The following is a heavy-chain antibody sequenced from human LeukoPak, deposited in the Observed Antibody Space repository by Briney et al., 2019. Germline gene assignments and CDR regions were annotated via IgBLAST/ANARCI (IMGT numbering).Heavy chain of an antibody. CDR1: GFSFGDYG. Sequence: GGSLRLSCAASGFSFGDYGMSWVRQAPGKGLEWVSGINWSGLTTGYVGSVKGRFTISRDNAKNSVYLQMNDLRAEDAAFYFCSRDLGPRGGWGGDYWWYFDYWGQGTLVTVSS. V-gene: IGHV3-20*04. CDR3: SRDLGPRGGWGGDYWWYFDY. CDR2: INWSGLTT. D-gene: IGHD2-8*02. J-gene: IGHJ4*02.